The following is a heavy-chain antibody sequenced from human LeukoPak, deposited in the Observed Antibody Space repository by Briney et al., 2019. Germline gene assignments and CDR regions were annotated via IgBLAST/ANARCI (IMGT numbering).Heavy chain of an antibody. V-gene: IGHV3-23*01. Sequence: GGSLRLSCAVSGITLSNYGMSWVRQAPGKGLEWVAGISDSGGSTNYADSVKGRFTISRDTPTNTMSLQMNSLRAEDTAVYFCAKRGIVIRAVIIVGFHKEAYYFDYWGQGALVTVSS. D-gene: IGHD3-10*01. J-gene: IGHJ4*02. CDR3: AKRGIVIRAVIIVGFHKEAYYFDY. CDR1: GITLSNYG. CDR2: ISDSGGST.